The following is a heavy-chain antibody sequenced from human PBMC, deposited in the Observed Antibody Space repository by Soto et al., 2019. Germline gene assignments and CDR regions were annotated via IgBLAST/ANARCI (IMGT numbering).Heavy chain of an antibody. CDR2: IYYSGST. D-gene: IGHD3-3*01. J-gene: IGHJ4*02. V-gene: IGHV4-59*01. Sequence: KPSETLSLTCTVSGGSISSYYWSWIRQPPGKGLEWIGYIYYSGSTNYNPSLKSRVTISVDTSKNQFSLKLSSVTAADTAVYYCARARLYGDFWSGPQGEYFDYGGQGTLVTVSS. CDR1: GGSISSYY. CDR3: ARARLYGDFWSGPQGEYFDY.